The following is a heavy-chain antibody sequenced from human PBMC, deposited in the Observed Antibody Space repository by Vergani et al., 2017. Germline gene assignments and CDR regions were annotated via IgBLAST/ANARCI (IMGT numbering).Heavy chain of an antibody. J-gene: IGHJ5*02. CDR2: IYYSGSN. CDR3: ARVWGLPYDILTAVTEGGWFDP. CDR1: GGSISSGDFY. V-gene: IGHV4-30-4*01. Sequence: QVQLQESGPGLVKPSQTLSLTCTVSGGSISSGDFYWSWIRQPPGKGLEWIGYIYYSGSNYYNPSLKSRVTISVDTSKNQFSLKLSSVTAADTAVCYCARVWGLPYDILTAVTEGGWFDPWGQGTLVTVSS. D-gene: IGHD3-9*01.